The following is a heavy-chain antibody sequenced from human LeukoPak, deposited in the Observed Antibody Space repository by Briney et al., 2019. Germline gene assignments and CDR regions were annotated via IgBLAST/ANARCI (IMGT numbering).Heavy chain of an antibody. D-gene: IGHD2-21*02. J-gene: IGHJ6*03. V-gene: IGHV1-69*05. CDR3: ATSNCGGDCYSTYYYYMDV. CDR1: GGSLSSKA. CDR2: TIPAFGAT. Sequence: ASVKVSCKASGGSLSSKAINWVRQASGQGLEWMGGTIPAFGATKYAQKFQGRVTITTNESTNTAYMEVSSLRSEDTAVYYCATSNCGGDCYSTYYYYMDVWGKGTTVTVSS.